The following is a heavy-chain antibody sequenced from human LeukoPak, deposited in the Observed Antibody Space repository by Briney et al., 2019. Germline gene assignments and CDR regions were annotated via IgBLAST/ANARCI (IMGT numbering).Heavy chain of an antibody. J-gene: IGHJ4*02. Sequence: SVKVSCKASGGTFSSYAISWVRQAPGQGLEWMRGIIPIFGTANYAQKFQGRVTITADESTSTAYMELSSLRSEDTAVYYCARDTAVAGTFDYWGQGTLVTVSS. V-gene: IGHV1-69*13. CDR2: IIPIFGTA. D-gene: IGHD6-19*01. CDR3: ARDTAVAGTFDY. CDR1: GGTFSSYA.